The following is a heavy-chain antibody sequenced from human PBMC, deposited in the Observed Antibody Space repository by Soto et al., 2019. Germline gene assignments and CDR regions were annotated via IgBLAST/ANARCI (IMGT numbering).Heavy chain of an antibody. D-gene: IGHD3-10*01. J-gene: IGHJ6*02. CDR2: ISGSGGST. CDR3: AKGLLYYYGSGSYSDGMDV. CDR1: GFTFSSYA. V-gene: IGHV3-23*01. Sequence: GGSLRLSCAASGFTFSSYAMSWVRQAPGKGLEWVSAISGSGGSTYYADSVKGRFTISRDNSKNTLYLQMNSLRAEDTAVYYCAKGLLYYYGSGSYSDGMDVWGQGTTVTVSS.